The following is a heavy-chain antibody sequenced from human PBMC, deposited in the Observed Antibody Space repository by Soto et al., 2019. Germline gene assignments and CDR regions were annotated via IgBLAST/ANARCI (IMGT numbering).Heavy chain of an antibody. J-gene: IGHJ6*02. Sequence: QVQLQQWGAGLLKPSETLSLTCAVYGGSFSGYYWSWIRQPPGKGLEWIGEINHSGRTNYNPSLKSRVTISVDTAKNQFSLMLSSVTAADTAVYYCARGGALQYSYGFVFPYYCYGMDVWGQGTTVTVSS. CDR3: ARGGALQYSYGFVFPYYCYGMDV. V-gene: IGHV4-34*02. CDR2: INHSGRT. CDR1: GGSFSGYY. D-gene: IGHD5-18*01.